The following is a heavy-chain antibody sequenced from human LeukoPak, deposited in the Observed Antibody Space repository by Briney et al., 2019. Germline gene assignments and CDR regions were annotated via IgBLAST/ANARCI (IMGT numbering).Heavy chain of an antibody. V-gene: IGHV3-66*01. J-gene: IGHJ3*02. D-gene: IGHD3-22*01. CDR1: GFTVSTNY. Sequence: GGSLRLSCAASGFTVSTNYMSWVRQAPGKGLEWVSVIYSGGTTYYADSVKGRFTISRDDSKNTLYLQMNSLRAEDTAVYYCASLNYYDIGGYSGGLFDIWGQGTMVTVSS. CDR2: IYSGGTT. CDR3: ASLNYYDIGGYSGGLFDI.